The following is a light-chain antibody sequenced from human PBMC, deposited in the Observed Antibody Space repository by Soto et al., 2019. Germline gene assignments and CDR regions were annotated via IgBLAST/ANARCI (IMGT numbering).Light chain of an antibody. Sequence: AIRMRQSLSSLSATTGDRVTITCRASQDISNDLAWYQQKPGKAPKLLIYTASTLESGVPARFSGSGSGTDFTLTISGLQSEDFASYYCQQFFSYPWTFGQGTKVEIK. CDR2: TAS. CDR3: QQFFSYPWT. V-gene: IGKV1-8*01. CDR1: QDISND. J-gene: IGKJ1*01.